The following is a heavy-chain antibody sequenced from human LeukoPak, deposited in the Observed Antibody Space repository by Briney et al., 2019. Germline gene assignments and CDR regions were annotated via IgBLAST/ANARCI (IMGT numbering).Heavy chain of an antibody. D-gene: IGHD2-2*02. CDR1: GFTFRNYW. CDR3: ARDSRIPPVGFDP. Sequence: GGSLRLSCAASGFTFRNYWMTWVRQSPGQGLEWGANIVQRGSEIHYVDSVKGRFTIPRDDAKNSVYLQMNNLRVQDTAIYYCARDSRIPPVGFDPWGQGTLVTVSS. CDR2: IVQRGSEI. J-gene: IGHJ5*02. V-gene: IGHV3-7*01.